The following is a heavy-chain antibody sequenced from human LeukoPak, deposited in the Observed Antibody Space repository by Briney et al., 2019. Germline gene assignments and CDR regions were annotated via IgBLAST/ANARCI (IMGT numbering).Heavy chain of an antibody. CDR3: AKAAPYDSSGYGSPRFDD. V-gene: IGHV3-9*01. D-gene: IGHD3-22*01. CDR1: GFTFDDYA. J-gene: IGHJ4*02. Sequence: GGSLRLSCAASGFTFDDYAMHWVRQAPGKGLEWVSGISWNSGSIGYADSVKGRFTISRDNAKNSLYLQMNSLRAEDTALYYCAKAAPYDSSGYGSPRFDDWGQGTLVTVSS. CDR2: ISWNSGSI.